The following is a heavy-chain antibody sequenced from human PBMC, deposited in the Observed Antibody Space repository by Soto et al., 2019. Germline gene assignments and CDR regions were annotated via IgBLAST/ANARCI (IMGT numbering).Heavy chain of an antibody. CDR1: RGSINNYY. J-gene: IGHJ4*02. CDR3: ARLGTLDSDRSTGYYRYYFYY. Sequence: QVHLQESGPGLVKPSETLSLTCTVSRGSINNYYCSWIRQPPGKGLEWIGYIYYDGMTNYSPSLKRRVAVSLDTSKNQFSLKLTSVSAADAAFYYCARLGTLDSDRSTGYYRYYFYYWGQGTLFTVSS. D-gene: IGHD3-9*01. CDR2: IYYDGMT. V-gene: IGHV4-59*08.